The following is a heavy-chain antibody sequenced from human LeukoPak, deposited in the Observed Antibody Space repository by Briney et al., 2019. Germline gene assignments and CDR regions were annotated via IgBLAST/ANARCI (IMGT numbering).Heavy chain of an antibody. CDR2: ISSSSSYI. Sequence: GGSLRLSCAASGFNFSSYSMNWVRQAPGKGLEWVSSISSSSSYIYYADSVKGRFTISRDNAKNSLYLQMNSLRAEDTAVYYCARAAVAGTFDYWGQGTLVTVSS. J-gene: IGHJ4*02. CDR1: GFNFSSYS. D-gene: IGHD6-19*01. V-gene: IGHV3-21*01. CDR3: ARAAVAGTFDY.